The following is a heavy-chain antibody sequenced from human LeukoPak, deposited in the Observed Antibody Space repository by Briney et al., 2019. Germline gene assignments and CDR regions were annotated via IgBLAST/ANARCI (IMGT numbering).Heavy chain of an antibody. CDR1: NYSITSGYF. D-gene: IGHD3-22*01. Sequence: SETQSLTCAVSNYSITSGYFWGWIRQPPGKGLEWIASIYHSGTTYYNPSLRNRVTLFVDTSKNQFSLKLTSLTAADTAVYYCARDGVFHDSDGYSFDYWGQGTLVTVSS. CDR3: ARDGVFHDSDGYSFDY. J-gene: IGHJ4*02. CDR2: IYHSGTT. V-gene: IGHV4-38-2*02.